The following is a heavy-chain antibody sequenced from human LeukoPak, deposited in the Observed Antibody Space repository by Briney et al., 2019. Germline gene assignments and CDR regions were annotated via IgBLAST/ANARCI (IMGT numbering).Heavy chain of an antibody. CDR1: GDFITAYY. CDR3: ASNTGTVFDY. V-gene: IGHV4-59*01. J-gene: IGHJ4*02. CDR2: VYYTGST. Sequence: SETLSLTCTVSGDFITAYYWSWIRQPPGKGLEWIGYVYYTGSTEYNPSLRSRVTISLEMSKHQFSLDLTSATAADTAVYYCASNTGTVFDYWGQGALVTVSS. D-gene: IGHD7-27*01.